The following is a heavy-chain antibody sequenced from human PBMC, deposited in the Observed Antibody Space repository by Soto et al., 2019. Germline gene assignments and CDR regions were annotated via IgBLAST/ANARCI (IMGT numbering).Heavy chain of an antibody. CDR1: GGSISSGGYY. D-gene: IGHD3-10*01. Sequence: SETLSLTFTVSGGSISSGGYYWSWIRQHPGKGLEWIGYIYYSGSTYYNPSLKSRVTISVDTSKNQFSLKLSSVTAADTAVYYCARDKTMVRGSVSSPGNWFDPWGQGTLVTVSS. J-gene: IGHJ5*02. V-gene: IGHV4-31*03. CDR2: IYYSGST. CDR3: ARDKTMVRGSVSSPGNWFDP.